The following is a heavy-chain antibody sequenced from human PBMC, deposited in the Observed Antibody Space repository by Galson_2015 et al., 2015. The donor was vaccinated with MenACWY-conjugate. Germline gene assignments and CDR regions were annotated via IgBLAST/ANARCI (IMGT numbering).Heavy chain of an antibody. V-gene: IGHV3-11*06. Sequence: SLRLSCAASGFITSDYYMSWIRQAPGKGLEWTSYIGRSDTYIHYADSVKGRFTISRDNAKNTLYLQMNSLRAEDTAVYYCARVRDGYNRFDYWGQGTLVTVSS. J-gene: IGHJ4*02. CDR1: GFITSDYY. D-gene: IGHD5-24*01. CDR3: ARVRDGYNRFDY. CDR2: IGRSDTYI.